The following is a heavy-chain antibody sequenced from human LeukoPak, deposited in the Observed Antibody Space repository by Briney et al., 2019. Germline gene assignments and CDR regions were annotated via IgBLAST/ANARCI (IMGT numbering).Heavy chain of an antibody. J-gene: IGHJ4*02. Sequence: TSETLSLTCTVSGGSISSSSYYWGWIRQPPGKGLEWLGSIYYSGSTYYNPSLKSRVTISVDTSKNQFSLKLSSVTAADTAVYYCASPPEQWLVRGGIGPYYWGQGTLVTVSS. CDR2: IYYSGST. CDR1: GGSISSSSYY. D-gene: IGHD6-19*01. CDR3: ASPPEQWLVRGGIGPYY. V-gene: IGHV4-39*01.